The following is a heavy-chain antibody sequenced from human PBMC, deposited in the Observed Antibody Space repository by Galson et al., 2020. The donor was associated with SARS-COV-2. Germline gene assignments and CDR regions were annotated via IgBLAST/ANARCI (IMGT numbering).Heavy chain of an antibody. CDR3: AAVRGVGIHTRYYYYYMDV. J-gene: IGHJ6*03. D-gene: IGHD1-26*01. CDR2: IVVGNGHT. CDR1: GFTFITSA. Sequence: SVKVSCKASGFTFITSAVHWVRQARGQRLEWIGWIVVGNGHTKYAQKFQERVTITRDMSTNTTNIHLGSLRSEDTAVYYCAAVRGVGIHTRYYYYYMDVWGKGTTVTVSS. V-gene: IGHV1-58*01.